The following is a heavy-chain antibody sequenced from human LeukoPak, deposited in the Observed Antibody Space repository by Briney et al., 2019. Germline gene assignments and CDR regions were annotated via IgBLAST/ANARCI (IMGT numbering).Heavy chain of an antibody. V-gene: IGHV3-11*05. CDR2: ISSTSSYT. CDR3: ARDSMVREKLLDY. J-gene: IGHJ4*02. Sequence: GGSLRLFCAASGFTFSDYYMSWIRQAPGKGLEWVSYISSTSSYTNYADSVKGRFTISRDNAKNSLYLQMNSLRADDTAVYYCARDSMVREKLLDYWGQGALVTVSS. CDR1: GFTFSDYY. D-gene: IGHD3-10*01.